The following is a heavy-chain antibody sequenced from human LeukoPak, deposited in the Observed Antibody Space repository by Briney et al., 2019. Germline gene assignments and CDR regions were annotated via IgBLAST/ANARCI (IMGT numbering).Heavy chain of an antibody. J-gene: IGHJ5*02. D-gene: IGHD3-3*01. Sequence: ASVKVSCKVSGYTLTELSMHWVRQAPGKGLEWMGGFDPEDGETIYAQKFQGRVTMTEDTSTDTAYMELSSLRSEDTAVYYCATARGGANPTSLLTYYDFWSGNNINWFDPWGQGTLVTVSS. CDR1: GYTLTELS. CDR2: FDPEDGET. CDR3: ATARGGANPTSLLTYYDFWSGNNINWFDP. V-gene: IGHV1-24*01.